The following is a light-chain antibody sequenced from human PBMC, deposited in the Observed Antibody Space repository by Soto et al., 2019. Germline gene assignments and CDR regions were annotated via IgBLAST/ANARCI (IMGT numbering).Light chain of an antibody. V-gene: IGLV1-44*01. Sequence: QSALTQPRSASGTPGQRATIACCGSNXNIGSDIVNCYQLLPGAAPEVLINTTNQRPSGVPERFSGSKSGTSASLAISGLQSEDEANSSCATWDGGLSGPFVFGTGTKVTVL. CDR1: NXNIGSDI. CDR3: ATWDGGLSGPFV. CDR2: TTN. J-gene: IGLJ1*01.